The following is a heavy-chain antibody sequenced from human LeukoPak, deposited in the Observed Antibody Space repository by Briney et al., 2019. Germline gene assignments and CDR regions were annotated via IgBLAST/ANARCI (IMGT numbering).Heavy chain of an antibody. Sequence: GESLKISCKGSGYSFTSYWIGWVRQMPGEGLEWMGIIYPGDSDTRCSPSFQGQVTISADKSISTAYLQWSSLKASDTAMYYCARATSGYLLWFDIWGQGTMVTVSS. V-gene: IGHV5-51*01. CDR2: IYPGDSDT. CDR3: ARATSGYLLWFDI. CDR1: GYSFTSYW. J-gene: IGHJ3*02. D-gene: IGHD3-22*01.